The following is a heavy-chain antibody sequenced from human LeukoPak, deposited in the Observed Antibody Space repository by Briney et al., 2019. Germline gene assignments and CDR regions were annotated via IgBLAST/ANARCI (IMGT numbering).Heavy chain of an antibody. D-gene: IGHD1-26*01. CDR1: GFTFSSYW. J-gene: IGHJ5*02. V-gene: IGHV3-74*01. CDR3: ARPGIVGATRWFDP. Sequence: GGSLTLSCAASGFTFSSYWMHWVRQAPGKGLVWVSRNSDGSSTSYADSVKGRFTISRDNAKNTLYLQMNSRRAEDTAVYYCARPGIVGATRWFDPWGQGTLVTVSS. CDR2: NSDGSST.